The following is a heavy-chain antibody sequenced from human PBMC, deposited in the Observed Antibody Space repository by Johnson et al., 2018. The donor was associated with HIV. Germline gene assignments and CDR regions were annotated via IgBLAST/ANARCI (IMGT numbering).Heavy chain of an antibody. CDR1: GFTFSTYA. CDR3: ATSGLTLGSSSSHAFDI. D-gene: IGHD6-6*01. J-gene: IGHJ3*02. Sequence: VQLVESGGGVVQPGMFVRLSCAASGFTFSTYAMHWVRQTPGKGLEWVAIISYDGSNKYYADSVKGRFTISRDNSKNTLYLQMNSLRAEDTAMYYCATSGLTLGSSSSHAFDIWGQGTMVTVYS. V-gene: IGHV3-30*04. CDR2: ISYDGSNK.